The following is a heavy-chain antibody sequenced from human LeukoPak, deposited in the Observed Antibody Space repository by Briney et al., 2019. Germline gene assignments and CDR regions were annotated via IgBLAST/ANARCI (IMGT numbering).Heavy chain of an antibody. V-gene: IGHV3-7*01. CDR3: ARDLYIVVVPAAMRGYYYGMDV. J-gene: IGHJ6*02. D-gene: IGHD2-2*01. Sequence: PGGSLRLSCAASGFTFSSYWMSWVRQAPGKGLEWVANIKQDGSEKYYVDSVKGRFTISRDNAKNSLYLQMNSLRAEDTAVYYCARDLYIVVVPAAMRGYYYGMDVWGQGTTVTVSS. CDR2: IKQDGSEK. CDR1: GFTFSSYW.